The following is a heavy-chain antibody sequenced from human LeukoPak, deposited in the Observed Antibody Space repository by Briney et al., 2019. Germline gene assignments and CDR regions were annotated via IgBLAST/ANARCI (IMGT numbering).Heavy chain of an antibody. J-gene: IGHJ4*02. V-gene: IGHV3-30*18. D-gene: IGHD5-12*01. CDR1: GFTFSSYG. CDR3: AKDREWVRFHQGTVFVY. Sequence: GGSLTLSCAVSGFTFSSYGMRWVRQAPGKGLEWVAVISYDGSNKYYADSVKGRFTIYRDNSKNTLYLQMNSLRAEDTAVYSRAKDREWVRFHQGTVFVYCGQGTLVTVSS. CDR2: ISYDGSNK.